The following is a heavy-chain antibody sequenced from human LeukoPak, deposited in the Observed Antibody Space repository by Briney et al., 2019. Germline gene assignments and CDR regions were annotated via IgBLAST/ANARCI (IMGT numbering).Heavy chain of an antibody. CDR1: GGTFSSYA. J-gene: IGHJ4*02. CDR3: ARDMEVGFDY. V-gene: IGHV1-69*05. D-gene: IGHD1-26*01. CDR2: IIPIFGTA. Sequence: SVKVSCKASGGTFSSYAISWVRQAPGQGLEWMGGIIPIFGTANYAQKFQGRVTMTTDTSTSTAYMELRSLRSDDTAVYYCARDMEVGFDYWGQGTLVTVSS.